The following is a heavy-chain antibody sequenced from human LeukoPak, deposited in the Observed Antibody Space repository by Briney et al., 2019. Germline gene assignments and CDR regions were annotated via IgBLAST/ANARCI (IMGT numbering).Heavy chain of an antibody. CDR3: ARGGVDAYYDSSGLDY. D-gene: IGHD3-22*01. Sequence: GGSLRLSCVASGITFSHYEMNWVRQSPGMGLEWLSFIGTTATTVYYADSVKGRFTISRDNAKASLSLQMNSLRAEDTAVYYCARGGVDAYYDSSGLDYWGQGTLVTVSS. CDR2: IGTTATTV. V-gene: IGHV3-48*03. J-gene: IGHJ4*02. CDR1: GITFSHYE.